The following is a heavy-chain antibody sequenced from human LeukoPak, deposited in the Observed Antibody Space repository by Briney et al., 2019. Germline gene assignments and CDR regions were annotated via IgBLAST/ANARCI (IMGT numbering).Heavy chain of an antibody. CDR2: IYYSGTS. V-gene: IGHV4-39*01. CDR1: GGSISSTNYY. CDR3: ASKPIFYDSGSHCHYFDY. D-gene: IGHD3-10*01. J-gene: IGHJ4*02. Sequence: SETLTFTCTVSGGSISSTNYYWGWIRQPPGKGLEWIASIYYSGTSYYNPSLASRVTISVDTSRNQFSLKLSSVTAADTAVYYCASKPIFYDSGSHCHYFDYWGQGTLVTVSS.